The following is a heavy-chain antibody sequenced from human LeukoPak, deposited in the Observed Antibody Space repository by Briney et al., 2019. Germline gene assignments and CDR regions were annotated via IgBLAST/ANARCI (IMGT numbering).Heavy chain of an antibody. CDR3: ARAPHNDAFDT. CDR1: GFTFNSYS. J-gene: IGHJ3*02. V-gene: IGHV3-21*01. CDR2: ISISNGYI. Sequence: GGSLRLSCAASGFTFNSYSMNWVRQAPGKGLEWVSSISISNGYIYYADSVKGRFTISRDNAKNSLYLQMNSLRAEDTAVYYCARAPHNDAFDTWGQGTMVTVSS.